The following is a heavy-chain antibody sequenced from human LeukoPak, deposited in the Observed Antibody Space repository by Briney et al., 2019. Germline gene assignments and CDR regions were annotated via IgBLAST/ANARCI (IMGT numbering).Heavy chain of an antibody. Sequence: SETLSLTCTVSGGSVSSGSYYWSWIRQPPGKGLEWIGYIYYSGSTNYNPSLKSRVTISVDTSKNQFSLKLSSVTAADTAVYYCAKKTSEYGDASSPDYWGQGTLVTVSS. CDR1: GGSVSSGSYY. CDR2: IYYSGST. D-gene: IGHD4-17*01. CDR3: AKKTSEYGDASSPDY. V-gene: IGHV4-61*01. J-gene: IGHJ4*02.